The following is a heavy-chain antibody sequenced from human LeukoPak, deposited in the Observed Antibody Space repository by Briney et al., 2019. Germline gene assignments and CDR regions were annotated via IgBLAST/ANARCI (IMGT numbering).Heavy chain of an antibody. V-gene: IGHV4-34*01. CDR2: INHSGST. Sequence: PSETLSLTCAVYGGSFSGYYWSWIRQPPGKGVEWIGEINHSGSTNYNPSLKSRVTISVDTSKNQFSLKLSSVTAADTAVYYCARIPRPYCSGGSCYSDWGQGTLVTVSS. CDR1: GGSFSGYY. J-gene: IGHJ4*02. D-gene: IGHD2-15*01. CDR3: ARIPRPYCSGGSCYSD.